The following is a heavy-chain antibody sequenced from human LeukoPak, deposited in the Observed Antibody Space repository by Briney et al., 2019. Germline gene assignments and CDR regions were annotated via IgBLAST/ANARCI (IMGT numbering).Heavy chain of an antibody. Sequence: PSETLSLTCTVSGGSISSGSYYWRWIRQPPGKGLEWNGYIYYSGSTNDNPSLKSRVTISVDTSKNQFSLKLSSVTAADTAVSYCARDSGGYSGYDYIYWGQGTLVTVSS. V-gene: IGHV4-61*01. CDR1: GGSISSGSYY. D-gene: IGHD5-12*01. CDR3: ARDSGGYSGYDYIY. J-gene: IGHJ4*02. CDR2: IYYSGST.